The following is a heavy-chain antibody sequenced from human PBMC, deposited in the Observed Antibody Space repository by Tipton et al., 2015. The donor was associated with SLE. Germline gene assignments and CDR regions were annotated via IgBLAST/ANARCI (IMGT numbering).Heavy chain of an antibody. CDR3: ARHETGTMEAF. CDR1: IDSISRSTYY. V-gene: IGHV4-39*07. D-gene: IGHD3-3*01. CDR2: MYYSGRT. J-gene: IGHJ4*02. Sequence: TLSLTCTVSIDSISRSTYYWVWIRQPPGKGLEWIGTMYYSGRTYYNPSLKSRVTISVETSKIQFSLKLNSVTAADTAMYYCARHETGTMEAFWGQGTLVTVSS.